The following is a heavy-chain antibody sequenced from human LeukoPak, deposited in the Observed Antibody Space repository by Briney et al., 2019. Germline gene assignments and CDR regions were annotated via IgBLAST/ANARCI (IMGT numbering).Heavy chain of an antibody. D-gene: IGHD6-13*01. J-gene: IGHJ4*02. CDR2: ISANTGKT. CDR1: GYSFATDG. CDR3: AKVAGDRMDY. Sequence: ASVKVSCKTSGYSFATDGFCWVRQAPGDGLEWMGWISANTGKTSYAQKFQDRVTMTTDTFTTTAYMELRSLRLDDTAVYFCAKVAGDRMDYWGQGTLVTVSS. V-gene: IGHV1-18*01.